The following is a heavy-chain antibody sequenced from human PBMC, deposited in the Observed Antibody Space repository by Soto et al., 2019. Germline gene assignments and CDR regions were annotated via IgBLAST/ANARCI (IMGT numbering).Heavy chain of an antibody. CDR2: INPNSGGT. Sequence: VASVKVSCKSSGYTFTGYYMHWVRQAPGQGLEWMGWINPNSGGTNYAQKFQGRVTMTRDTSISTAYMELSRLRSDDTAVYYCAREDFWSGYYRYYFDYWGQGTLVTVSS. V-gene: IGHV1-2*02. D-gene: IGHD3-3*01. CDR1: GYTFTGYY. CDR3: AREDFWSGYYRYYFDY. J-gene: IGHJ4*02.